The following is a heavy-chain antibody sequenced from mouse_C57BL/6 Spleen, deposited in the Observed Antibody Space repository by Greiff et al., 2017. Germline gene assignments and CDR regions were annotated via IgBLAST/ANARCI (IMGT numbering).Heavy chain of an antibody. Sequence: VQLQQSGADLVKPGASVKMSCKASGYTFTTYPIEWMKQNPGKSLEWIGNFHPYNDDTKYNEKFKGKATLTVEKSSSTVYLELSRLTSDDSAVYYCARGDYDGAYAMDYWGQGTSVTVSS. D-gene: IGHD2-4*01. CDR3: ARGDYDGAYAMDY. CDR2: FHPYNDDT. CDR1: GYTFTTYP. J-gene: IGHJ4*01. V-gene: IGHV1-47*01.